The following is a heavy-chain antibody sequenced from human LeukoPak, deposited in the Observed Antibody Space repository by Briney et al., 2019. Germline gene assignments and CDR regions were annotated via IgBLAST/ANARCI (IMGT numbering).Heavy chain of an antibody. CDR1: GFTFSSYA. D-gene: IGHD2-2*01. CDR2: ISYDGSNK. Sequence: GSLLLSCAASGFTFSSYAMHWVRPAPGKGLEGVAVISYDGSNKYYANSVKGRFTISRDNSKNTLYLQMNNMRAEDTAVYYCARVRGACSSTSCFNFDYWGQGTLVTVSS. J-gene: IGHJ4*02. V-gene: IGHV3-30-3*01. CDR3: ARVRGACSSTSCFNFDY.